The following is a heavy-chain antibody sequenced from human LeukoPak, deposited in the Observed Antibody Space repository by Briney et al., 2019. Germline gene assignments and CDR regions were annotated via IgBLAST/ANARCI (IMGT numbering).Heavy chain of an antibody. CDR3: ARGGTAMVRNWYFDL. Sequence: SETLSLTCTVSGGSISSYYWSWIRQPPGKGLKWIGYIYYSGSTNYNPSLKSRVTISVDTSKNQFSLKLSSVTAADTAVYYCARGGTAMVRNWYFDLWGRGTLVTVSS. CDR2: IYYSGST. CDR1: GGSISSYY. J-gene: IGHJ2*01. V-gene: IGHV4-59*01. D-gene: IGHD5-18*01.